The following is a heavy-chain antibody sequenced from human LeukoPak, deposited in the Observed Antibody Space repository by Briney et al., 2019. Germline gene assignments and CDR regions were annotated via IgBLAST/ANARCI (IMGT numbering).Heavy chain of an antibody. J-gene: IGHJ3*02. D-gene: IGHD5/OR15-5a*01. Sequence: SETLSLTCTVSGGSISSGDYYWSWIRQPPGKGLEWIGYIYYSGSTNYNPSLKSRVTISVDTSKNQFSLKLSSVTAADTAVYYCARDPLRPDAFDIWGQGTMVTVSS. CDR1: GGSISSGDYY. V-gene: IGHV4-61*08. CDR3: ARDPLRPDAFDI. CDR2: IYYSGST.